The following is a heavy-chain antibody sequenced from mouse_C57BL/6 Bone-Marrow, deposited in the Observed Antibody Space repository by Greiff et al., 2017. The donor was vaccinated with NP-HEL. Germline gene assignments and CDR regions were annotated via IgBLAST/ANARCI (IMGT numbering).Heavy chain of an antibody. CDR1: GYTFTSYW. CDR3: AREEGYYDYVFDV. Sequence: QVQLQQPGAELVLPGASVKLSCKASGYTFTSYWMHWVQQSPGQGLAWIGEIDPSDSYTNYNQKFKGKSTLTVDKSSSTAYMQLSSLTSEDTAVYDGAREEGYYDYVFDVWGTGTTVTVSS. D-gene: IGHD2-4*01. J-gene: IGHJ1*03. CDR2: IDPSDSYT. V-gene: IGHV1-69*01.